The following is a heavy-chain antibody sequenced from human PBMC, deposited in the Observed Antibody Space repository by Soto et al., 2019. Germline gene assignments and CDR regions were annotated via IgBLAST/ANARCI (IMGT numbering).Heavy chain of an antibody. Sequence: SETLSLTCTVSGGSISSSSYYWGWIRQPPGKGLEWIGSIYYSGSTYYNPSLKSRVTISVDTSKNQFSLKLSSVTAADTAVYYCARHRFGERWFDPWGQGTLVTVSS. CDR3: ARHRFGERWFDP. D-gene: IGHD3-10*01. CDR1: GGSISSSSYY. CDR2: IYYSGST. J-gene: IGHJ5*02. V-gene: IGHV4-39*01.